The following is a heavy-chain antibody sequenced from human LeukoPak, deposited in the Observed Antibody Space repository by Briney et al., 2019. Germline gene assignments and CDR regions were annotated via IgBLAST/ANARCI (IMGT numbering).Heavy chain of an antibody. CDR3: ARVIAAAGSFDY. D-gene: IGHD6-13*01. V-gene: IGHV4-39*07. CDR2: IYYSGST. CDR1: GGSISSSSYY. J-gene: IGHJ4*02. Sequence: PSETLSLTCTVSGGSISSSSYYWGWIRQPPGKGLEWIGSIYYSGSTYYNPSLKSRVTISVDTSKNQFSLKLSSVTAADTAVYYCARVIAAAGSFDYWGQGTLVTVSS.